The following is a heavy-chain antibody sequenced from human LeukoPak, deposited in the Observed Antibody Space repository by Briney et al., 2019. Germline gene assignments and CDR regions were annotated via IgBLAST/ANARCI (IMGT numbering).Heavy chain of an antibody. CDR1: GYTFTGYY. J-gene: IGHJ3*02. CDR3: ARVSDSEWLVVGANDAFDI. D-gene: IGHD6-19*01. V-gene: IGHV1-2*02. CDR2: INPNSGGT. Sequence: ASVKVSCKASGYTFTGYYMHWVRQAPGQGLEWMGWINPNSGGTSYAQKFQGRVTMTRDTSISTAYMELSRLRSDDTAVYYCARVSDSEWLVVGANDAFDIWGQGTMVTVSS.